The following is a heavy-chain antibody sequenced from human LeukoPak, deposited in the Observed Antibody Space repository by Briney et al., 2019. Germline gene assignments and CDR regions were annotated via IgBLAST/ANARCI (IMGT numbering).Heavy chain of an antibody. D-gene: IGHD2-15*01. CDR2: INPNSGGT. J-gene: IGHJ6*03. CDR3: ARDASLSYCSGGSCYSLYYYYMDV. V-gene: IGHV1-2*02. Sequence: ASVKVSCKASGYTFTGYCMHWVRQAPGQGLEWMGWINPNSGGTNYAQKFQGRVTMTRDTSISTAYMELSRLRSDDTAVYYCARDASLSYCSGGSCYSLYYYYMDVWGKGTTVTVSS. CDR1: GYTFTGYC.